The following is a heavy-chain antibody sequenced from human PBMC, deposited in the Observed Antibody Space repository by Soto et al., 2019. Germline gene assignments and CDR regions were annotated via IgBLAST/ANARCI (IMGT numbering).Heavy chain of an antibody. D-gene: IGHD6-13*01. V-gene: IGHV3-33*01. CDR1: GFSFSRYG. J-gene: IGHJ3*02. CDR2: IWYYGSNN. Sequence: GGSLRLSCAASGFSFSRYGMHWVRQDPDKLLLLLSLIWYYGSNNYYAYSVQGRFTISRDNSKNTLYLQMNSLRAEDTAVYYCPRHRRAAAGRGDAFDIWGQGTMVTVSS. CDR3: PRHRRAAAGRGDAFDI.